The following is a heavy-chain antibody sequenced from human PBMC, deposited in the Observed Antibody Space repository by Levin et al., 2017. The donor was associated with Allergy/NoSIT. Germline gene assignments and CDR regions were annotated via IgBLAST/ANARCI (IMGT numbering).Heavy chain of an antibody. CDR3: ARMLTGTWEWFDP. D-gene: IGHD1-7*01. CDR2: INPDSGDT. Sequence: ASVKVSCKASGYTFTGYYIHWVRQAPGQGLEWMGWINPDSGDTKCAQKFQDRVTMTRDTSISTAYMEVTRLRFEETAIYFCARMLTGTWEWFDPWGQGTLVTVSS. J-gene: IGHJ5*02. V-gene: IGHV1-2*02. CDR1: GYTFTGYY.